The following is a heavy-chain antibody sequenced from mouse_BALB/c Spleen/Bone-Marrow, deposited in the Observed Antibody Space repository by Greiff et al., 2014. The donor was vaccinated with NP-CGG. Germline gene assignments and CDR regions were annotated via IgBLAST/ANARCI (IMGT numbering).Heavy chain of an antibody. CDR3: ARGGDYHYFDY. Sequence: QVQLQQSGPELVKPGALVKISCKASGYTFTTYDINWVKQRPGQGLEWIGWISPGDGNTNYNEKFKGKATLTADKFSSTAYMQLSNLTSENSAVYFCARGGDYHYFDYWGQGTTLTVSS. D-gene: IGHD2-4*01. V-gene: IGHV1S56*01. CDR1: GYTFTTYD. J-gene: IGHJ2*01. CDR2: ISPGDGNT.